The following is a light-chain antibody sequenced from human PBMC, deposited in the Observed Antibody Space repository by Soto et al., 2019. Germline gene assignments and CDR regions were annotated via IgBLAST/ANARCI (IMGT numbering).Light chain of an antibody. J-gene: IGKJ1*01. CDR1: QPINNF. Sequence: VLTQSPATLSLSPGESATLSCTASQPINNFLAWYQQRPGQAPRLLIYDASNRATGIPARFIASGSGTDVTLPISSLEPEDFAIYYCQQRSHWPRTFGQGTKVEI. CDR2: DAS. CDR3: QQRSHWPRT. V-gene: IGKV3-11*01.